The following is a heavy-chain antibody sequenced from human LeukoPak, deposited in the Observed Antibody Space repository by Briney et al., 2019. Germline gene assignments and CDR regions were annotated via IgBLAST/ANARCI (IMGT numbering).Heavy chain of an antibody. CDR1: GYTFTGYY. Sequence: ASVKVSCKASGYTFTGYYMHWVRQAPGQGLEWMGWINPNSGGTNYAQKFQGRVTMTRDTSISTAYMELSRLRSDDTAVYYCALSNYYDSSGYPFWYYYYMDVWGKGTTVTFSS. V-gene: IGHV1-2*02. J-gene: IGHJ6*03. CDR3: ALSNYYDSSGYPFWYYYYMDV. D-gene: IGHD3-22*01. CDR2: INPNSGGT.